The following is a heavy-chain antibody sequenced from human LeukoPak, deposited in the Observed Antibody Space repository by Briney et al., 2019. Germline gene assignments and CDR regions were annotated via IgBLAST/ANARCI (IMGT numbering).Heavy chain of an antibody. V-gene: IGHV4-39*01. Sequence: SETLSLTCTVSGGSTSSSSYYWGWIRQPPGKGLEWIGSIYYSGSTYYNPSLKSRVTISVDTSKNQFSLKLSSVTAADTAVYYCAREPREMDYYDSSGYLGWGQGTLVTVSS. CDR1: GGSTSSSSYY. CDR2: IYYSGST. D-gene: IGHD3-22*01. J-gene: IGHJ4*02. CDR3: AREPREMDYYDSSGYLG.